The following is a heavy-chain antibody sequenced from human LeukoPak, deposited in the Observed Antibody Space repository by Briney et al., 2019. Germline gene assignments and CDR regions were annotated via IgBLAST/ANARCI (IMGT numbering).Heavy chain of an antibody. D-gene: IGHD6-13*01. V-gene: IGHV3-30*18. Sequence: PGGSLRLSCAASGFTFSSYGMHWVRQAPGKGLEXXXXXSYDGSNKYYADSVKGRFTISRDNSKNTLYLQMNSLRAEDTAVYYCEKPVGKYSSSWYSLGYWGQGTLVTVSS. CDR3: EKPVGKYSSSWYSLGY. CDR2: XSYDGSNK. CDR1: GFTFSSYG. J-gene: IGHJ4*02.